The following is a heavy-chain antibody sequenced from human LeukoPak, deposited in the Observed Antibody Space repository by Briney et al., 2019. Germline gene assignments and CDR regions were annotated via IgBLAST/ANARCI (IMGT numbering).Heavy chain of an antibody. CDR1: GGSFSGYY. D-gene: IGHD2-15*01. CDR2: INHSGST. CDR3: ARGGRYCSGGSCPKYGMDV. Sequence: SETLSLTCAVYGGSFSGYYWSWIRQPPGKGLEWIGEINHSGSTNYNPSLKSRVTISVDTSKNQFSLKLSSVTAADTAVYYCARGGRYCSGGSCPKYGMDVWGQGTTVTVSS. J-gene: IGHJ6*02. V-gene: IGHV4-34*09.